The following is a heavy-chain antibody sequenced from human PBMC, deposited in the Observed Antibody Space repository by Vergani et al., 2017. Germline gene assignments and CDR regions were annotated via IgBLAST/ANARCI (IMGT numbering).Heavy chain of an antibody. Sequence: VQLVESGGGLVQPGGSLRLSCAASGFTFSSYAMSWVRQAPGKGLEWVSAISGSGGSTYYADSVKGRFTISRDNSKNTLYLQMNSLRAEDTAVYYCAKDFALYDILTGYWDYWGQGTLVTVSS. CDR1: GFTFSSYA. D-gene: IGHD3-9*01. V-gene: IGHV3-23*04. J-gene: IGHJ4*02. CDR3: AKDFALYDILTGYWDY. CDR2: ISGSGGST.